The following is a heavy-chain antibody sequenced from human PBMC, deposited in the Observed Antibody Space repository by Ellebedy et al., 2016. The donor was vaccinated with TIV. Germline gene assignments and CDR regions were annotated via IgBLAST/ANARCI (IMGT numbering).Heavy chain of an antibody. Sequence: PGGSLRLSCAASGFTFSRYWMSWVRQAPGKWLEWVANINQHESEKNYVDSVRGRFTISRDNAKNSLYLQMNSLRAEDTAVYYCARLTGGTCYCAFDIWGQGTMVTVSS. J-gene: IGHJ3*02. CDR2: INQHESEK. D-gene: IGHD2-15*01. CDR1: GFTFSRYW. CDR3: ARLTGGTCYCAFDI. V-gene: IGHV3-7*01.